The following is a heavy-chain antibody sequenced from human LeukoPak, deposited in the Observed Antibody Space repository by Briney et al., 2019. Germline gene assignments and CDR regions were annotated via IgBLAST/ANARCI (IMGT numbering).Heavy chain of an antibody. Sequence: PGGSLRLSCAASGFTFSSNYMHWVRQAPGKGLVWVSRISSDGSETTYADSVKGRFTIPRDNAKNTLLLQMNSLRAEDTAMYYCAKDFWSGYFLLSDWGQGTLVTVSS. V-gene: IGHV3-74*01. CDR1: GFTFSSNY. J-gene: IGHJ4*02. CDR2: ISSDGSET. D-gene: IGHD3-3*01. CDR3: AKDFWSGYFLLSD.